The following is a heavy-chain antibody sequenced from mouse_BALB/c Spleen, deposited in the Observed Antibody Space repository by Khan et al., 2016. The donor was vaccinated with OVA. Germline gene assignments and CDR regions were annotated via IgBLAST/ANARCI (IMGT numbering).Heavy chain of an antibody. CDR1: GYTFTDFP. Sequence: QVQLKQSGAELVRPGVSLKISCKGSGYTFTDFPMHWVKQSHAKNLEWIGVVSTNYGDATYNQKFTGKATMTVDKSSSTAYMELARLPSEDSAIFYCGGGGGGDRFAYWGQGTLVTVSA. CDR3: GGGGGGDRFAY. CDR2: VSTNYGDA. V-gene: IGHV1S137*01. J-gene: IGHJ3*01.